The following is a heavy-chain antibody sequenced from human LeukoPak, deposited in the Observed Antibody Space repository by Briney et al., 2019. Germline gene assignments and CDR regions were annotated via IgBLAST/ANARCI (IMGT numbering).Heavy chain of an antibody. CDR2: IYYSGST. J-gene: IGHJ3*02. CDR3: ARLRPVVGYDAFDI. D-gene: IGHD6-19*01. CDR1: GGSISSYY. V-gene: IGHV4-59*08. Sequence: PSETLSLTCSVSGGSISSYYWSWLRQPPGKGLEWIGYIYYSGSTNYNPSLKSRVTMSVDTSKNQFSLKLTSVTAADTAVYYCARLRPVVGYDAFDIWGHGTMVTVSS.